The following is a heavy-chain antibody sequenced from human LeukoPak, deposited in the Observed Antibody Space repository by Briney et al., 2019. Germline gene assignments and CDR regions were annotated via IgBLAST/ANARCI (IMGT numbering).Heavy chain of an antibody. D-gene: IGHD6-19*01. CDR3: ARDRSSGWTHNWFDP. CDR1: GGTFSSYS. J-gene: IGHJ5*02. CDR2: IIPIFGTA. Sequence: ASVKVSCKASGGTFSSYSISWVRQAPGQGLEWMGRIIPIFGTANYAQKFQGRVTITTDESTSTASMELSSLRSEDTAVYYCARDRSSGWTHNWFDPWGQGTLVTVSS. V-gene: IGHV1-69*05.